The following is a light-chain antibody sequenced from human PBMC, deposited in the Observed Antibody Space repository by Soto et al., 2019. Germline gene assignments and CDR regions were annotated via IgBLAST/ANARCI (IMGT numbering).Light chain of an antibody. Sequence: DIVLTQSPGTLSLSPGERATLSCRASQSVSSTYLAWYQQKPGQAPRLLIYGASSRATGIPDRFSGSGSGTDFTLTISRLESEDFAVYYCQYFGNSPRWSFGQGTKVDIK. CDR2: GAS. V-gene: IGKV3-20*01. CDR3: QYFGNSPRWS. J-gene: IGKJ1*01. CDR1: QSVSSTY.